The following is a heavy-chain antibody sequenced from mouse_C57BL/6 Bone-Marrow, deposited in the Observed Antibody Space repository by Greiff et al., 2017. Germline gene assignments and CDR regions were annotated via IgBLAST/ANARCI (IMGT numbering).Heavy chain of an antibody. CDR1: GYTFTSYW. CDR3: TRSEDGYYPWYFDV. Sequence: EVQLQQSGTVLARPGASVKMSCKTSGYTFTSYWMHWVKQRPGQGLEWIGAIYPGNSDTSYNQKFKGKAKLTAVTSASTAYMELSSLTNEDSACYYWTRSEDGYYPWYFDVWGTGTTVTVSS. D-gene: IGHD2-3*01. V-gene: IGHV1-5*01. CDR2: IYPGNSDT. J-gene: IGHJ1*03.